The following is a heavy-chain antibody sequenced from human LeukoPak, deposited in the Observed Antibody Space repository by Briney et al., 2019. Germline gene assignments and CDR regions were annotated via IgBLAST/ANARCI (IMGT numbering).Heavy chain of an antibody. Sequence: ASVKVSCKASGYTFTSYYMHWVRQAPGQGLEWMGIINPSDGSTSYAQKFQGRVTMTRDTSTSTVYMELSSLRSEDTAVYYYARATPSRYFDYWGQGTLVTVSS. CDR1: GYTFTSYY. CDR3: ARATPSRYFDY. CDR2: INPSDGST. D-gene: IGHD2-15*01. V-gene: IGHV1-46*01. J-gene: IGHJ4*02.